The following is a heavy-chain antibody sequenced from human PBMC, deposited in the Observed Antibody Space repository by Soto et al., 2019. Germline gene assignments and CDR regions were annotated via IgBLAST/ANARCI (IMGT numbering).Heavy chain of an antibody. CDR1: GGSISNYF. CDR2: IDNSVST. V-gene: IGHV4-4*07. CDR3: ARGGQDFWSSPFDY. J-gene: IGHJ4*02. D-gene: IGHD3-3*01. Sequence: SETLSLTCTVSGGSISNYFCNWIRQPAGKGLEWIGRIDNSVSTNYNPSLKSRITMSADTSRNQFSLKLNSVTAADTAVYYCARGGQDFWSSPFDYWGQGALVTFSS.